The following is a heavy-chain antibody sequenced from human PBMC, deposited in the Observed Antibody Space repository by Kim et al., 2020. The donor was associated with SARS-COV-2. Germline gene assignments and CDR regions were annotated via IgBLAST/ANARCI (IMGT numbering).Heavy chain of an antibody. CDR3: ARDSGPGGRTFDY. D-gene: IGHD3-10*01. CDR2: ISSSGSTI. J-gene: IGHJ4*02. V-gene: IGHV3-48*03. Sequence: GGSLRLSCAASGFTFSSYEMNWVRQAPGKGLEWVSYISSSGSTIYYADSVKGRFTISRDNAKNSLYLQMNSLRAEDTAVYYCARDSGPGGRTFDYWGQGTLVTVSS. CDR1: GFTFSSYE.